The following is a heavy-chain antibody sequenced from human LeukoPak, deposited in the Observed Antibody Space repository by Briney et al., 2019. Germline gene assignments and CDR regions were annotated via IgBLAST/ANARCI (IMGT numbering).Heavy chain of an antibody. CDR1: GFSFSSYG. D-gene: IGHD3-16*01. J-gene: IGHJ4*02. V-gene: IGHV3-30*02. CDR2: IQRDGSYE. Sequence: GGSLRLSCAASGFSFSSYGMHWVRQAPGRGLEWVAFIQRDGSYEKYADSVKGRFIISRDNSKNTLYLQMNSLRVEDTAVYYCANIPNLFGPDYWGQGSLVTVSS. CDR3: ANIPNLFGPDY.